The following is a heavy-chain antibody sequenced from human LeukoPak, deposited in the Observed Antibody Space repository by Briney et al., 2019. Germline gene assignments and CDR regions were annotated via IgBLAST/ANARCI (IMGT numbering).Heavy chain of an antibody. CDR2: ITPYNGNT. CDR1: AYTFTNYG. Sequence: ASVKVSCKASAYTFTNYGVSWVRQAPGQGLEWMGWITPYNGNTNYAQKLRGRVTLTTDTSTTTAYMELKSLRSDDTAVYYCARDTGYGDYYFDYWGQGTLVTVSS. D-gene: IGHD4-17*01. V-gene: IGHV1-18*01. CDR3: ARDTGYGDYYFDY. J-gene: IGHJ4*02.